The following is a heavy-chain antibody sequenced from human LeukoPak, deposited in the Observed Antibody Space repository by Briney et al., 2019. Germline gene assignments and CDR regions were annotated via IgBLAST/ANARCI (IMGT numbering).Heavy chain of an antibody. CDR3: ARDYSSGGEGDYFDY. J-gene: IGHJ4*02. V-gene: IGHV4-38-2*02. D-gene: IGHD6-19*01. CDR2: IYYSGST. Sequence: SETLSLTCTVSGDSVSAGVYWAWIRQPPGKGLEWIGSIYYSGSTYYNPSLKSRVTISVDTSKNQFSLKLSSVTAADTAVYYCARDYSSGGEGDYFDYWGQGTLVTVSS. CDR1: GDSVSAGVY.